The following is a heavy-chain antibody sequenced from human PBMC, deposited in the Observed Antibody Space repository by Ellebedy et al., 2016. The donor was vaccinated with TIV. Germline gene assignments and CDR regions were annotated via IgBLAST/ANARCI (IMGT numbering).Heavy chain of an antibody. D-gene: IGHD2-21*02. J-gene: IGHJ4*02. CDR2: ISGSGGST. V-gene: IGHV3-23*01. CDR3: ARCGGDCSGNFDY. Sequence: GESLKISXAASGFTFSSYSMNWVRQAPGKGLEWVSAISGSGGSTYYADSVKGRFTISRDNSKNTLYLQMNSLRAEDTAVYYCARCGGDCSGNFDYWGQGTLVTVSS. CDR1: GFTFSSYS.